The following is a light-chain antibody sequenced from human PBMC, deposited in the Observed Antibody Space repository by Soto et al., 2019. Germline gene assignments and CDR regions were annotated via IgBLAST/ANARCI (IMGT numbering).Light chain of an antibody. V-gene: IGKV1-13*02. CDR2: AAS. CDR3: QHLNSYPRT. Sequence: IEITHSPSSLCAYMGDRVAIPCRASQAISNSLAWYQQTPGKTPQILIYAASTLPSGVPSRFRGSGSGTDFTLTISRLQPEDSATYYCQHLNSYPRTFGHGTMVDIK. J-gene: IGKJ1*01. CDR1: QAISNS.